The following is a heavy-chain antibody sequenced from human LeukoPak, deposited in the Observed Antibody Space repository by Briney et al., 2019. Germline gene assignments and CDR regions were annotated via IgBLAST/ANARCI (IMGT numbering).Heavy chain of an antibody. CDR1: GDSISSGAFY. CDR3: AREGSGPDY. D-gene: IGHD2-15*01. V-gene: IGHV4-31*11. CDR2: IYYSGST. Sequence: SETLSLTCAVSGDSISSGAFYWSWIRQHPGKGLEWIGYIYYSGSTYYNPSPKSRVTISVDTSKNQFSLNLSSVTVADTAVYYCAREGSGPDYWGQGTLVTVSS. J-gene: IGHJ4*02.